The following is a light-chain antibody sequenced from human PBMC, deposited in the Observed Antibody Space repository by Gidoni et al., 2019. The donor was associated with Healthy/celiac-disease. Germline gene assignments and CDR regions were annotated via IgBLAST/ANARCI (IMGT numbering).Light chain of an antibody. J-gene: IGKJ4*01. Sequence: MQLTQSPSSLSASVGDRVTITCRASQSNSSYLNWYQQKPGKAPKLLIYAASSLQSGVPSRFSGSGSGTDFTLTISSLQPEDFATYYCQQSYSTPLTFGGGTKVEIK. CDR2: AAS. CDR1: QSNSSY. CDR3: QQSYSTPLT. V-gene: IGKV1-39*01.